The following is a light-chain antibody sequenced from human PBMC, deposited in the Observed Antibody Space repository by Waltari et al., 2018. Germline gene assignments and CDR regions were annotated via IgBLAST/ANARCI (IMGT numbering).Light chain of an antibody. J-gene: IGKJ1*01. CDR3: QQYGSSPQT. V-gene: IGKV3-20*01. CDR2: GAS. Sequence: IVLTQSPGTLSLSPGERATLSCRASQSVSSSYLAWCQQKPGQAPRLLIYGASSRATGIPDRFSGSGSGTDFTLTISRLEPEDFAVYYCQQYGSSPQTFGQGTKVEIK. CDR1: QSVSSSY.